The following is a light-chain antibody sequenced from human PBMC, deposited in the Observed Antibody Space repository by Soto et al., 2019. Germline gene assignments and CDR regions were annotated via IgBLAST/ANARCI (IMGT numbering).Light chain of an antibody. CDR2: EVS. V-gene: IGLV2-14*01. J-gene: IGLJ2*01. CDR1: SSDVGGYIY. Sequence: QSALTQPASVSGSPGQSITISCTGTSSDVGGYIYVSWYQQHPGKAPKLMIYEVSNRPSGVSNRFSGSKSGNTASLTISELQAEDEADYYCSSYTSRSTPVFGGGTKLTVL. CDR3: SSYTSRSTPV.